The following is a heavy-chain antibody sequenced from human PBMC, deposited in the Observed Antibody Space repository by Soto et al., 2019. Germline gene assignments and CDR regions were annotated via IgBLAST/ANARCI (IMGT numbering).Heavy chain of an antibody. V-gene: IGHV1-69*12. J-gene: IGHJ6*02. CDR3: ASWLKGPDIGNSYYGMDV. CDR2: IMPIFRAP. CDR1: GGAFSDYA. Sequence: QVQLVQSGAEVKKPGSSVKVSCKASGGAFSDYAFSWVRQAPGQGLEWLGGIMPIFRAPDYAQKFQGRVTITADEFTRTAYMEMNRLRSEDTAVYYCASWLKGPDIGNSYYGMDVWGQGTTVTVS. D-gene: IGHD2-15*01.